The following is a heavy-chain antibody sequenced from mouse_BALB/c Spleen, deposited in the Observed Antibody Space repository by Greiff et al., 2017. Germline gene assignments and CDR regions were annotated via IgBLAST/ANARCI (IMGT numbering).Heavy chain of an antibody. J-gene: IGHJ3*01. CDR1: GFNIKDYY. Sequence: DVKLVESGAELVRPGALVKLSCKASGFNIKDYYMHWVKQRPEQGLEWIGWIDPENGNTIYEPKFQGKASITADTSSNTAYLQLSSLTSEDTAVYYCAIYYGIPFAYWGQGTLVTVSA. CDR3: AIYYGIPFAY. CDR2: IDPENGNT. V-gene: IGHV14-1*02. D-gene: IGHD2-1*01.